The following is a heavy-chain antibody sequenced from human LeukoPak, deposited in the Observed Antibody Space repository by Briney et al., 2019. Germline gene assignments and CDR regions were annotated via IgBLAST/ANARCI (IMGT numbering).Heavy chain of an antibody. J-gene: IGHJ6*02. D-gene: IGHD5-12*01. V-gene: IGHV3-74*01. Sequence: GRSLRLSCAASGFTFSSYAMHWVRQAPGKGLVWVSRINSDGGSTTYADSVKGRFTISRDNAKNTLYLQMNSLGAEDTAVYYCARAGDIVTTMGVWGQGTTVTVSS. CDR2: INSDGGST. CDR1: GFTFSSYA. CDR3: ARAGDIVTTMGV.